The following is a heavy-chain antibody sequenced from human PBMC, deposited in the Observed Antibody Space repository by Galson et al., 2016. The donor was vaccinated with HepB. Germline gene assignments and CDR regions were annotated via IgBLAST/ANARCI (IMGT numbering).Heavy chain of an antibody. CDR2: IYSTGDP. CDR3: ARGPEGVATIG. V-gene: IGHV3-53*01. J-gene: IGHJ4*02. Sequence: SLRLSCAASGFTVGNNYMCWVRQPPGKGLEWVSIIYSTGDPYYGDSVRGRFTISRDRSRNTLYLQMNSLRPEDTAVCYSARGPEGVATIGRGQGTLVTVSS. CDR1: GFTVGNNY. D-gene: IGHD5-12*01.